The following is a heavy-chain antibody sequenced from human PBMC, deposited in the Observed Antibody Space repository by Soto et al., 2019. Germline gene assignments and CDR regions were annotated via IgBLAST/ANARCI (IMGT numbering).Heavy chain of an antibody. V-gene: IGHV1-46*03. CDR2: INPGGGNI. J-gene: IGHJ5*02. Sequence: QVQLVQSGAEVKKPGASVKVSCKASGYTFTRHYMHWVRQAPGQGHEWMGVINPGGGNIHYAQKFQGRGTMTRDTSKSTFYMELSSLRSEDTAIYYCARDHSNDDNFWWLDPWGQGTLVTVSS. CDR1: GYTFTRHY. CDR3: ARDHSNDDNFWWLDP. D-gene: IGHD1-1*01.